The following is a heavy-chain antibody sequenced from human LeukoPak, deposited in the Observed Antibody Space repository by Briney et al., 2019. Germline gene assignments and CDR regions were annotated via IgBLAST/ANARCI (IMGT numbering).Heavy chain of an antibody. CDR3: ARKATTGPTKAAFDN. D-gene: IGHD4-11*01. CDR1: GYSISSSNY. CDR2: IYYSGSI. V-gene: IGHV4-28*05. J-gene: IGHJ3*02. Sequence: NASGTLSLTCAVSGYSISSSNYWAWIRQPPGKGLEWIGHIYYSGSIYYNPSLKSRVTMSVDTSKNQFSLKLSSVTAVDTAVYYWARKATTGPTKAAFDNWGQGTMVTVSS.